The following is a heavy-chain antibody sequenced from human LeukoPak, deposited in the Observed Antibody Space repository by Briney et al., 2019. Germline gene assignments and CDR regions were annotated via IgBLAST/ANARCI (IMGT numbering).Heavy chain of an antibody. CDR2: SISSGTYV. CDR1: GFTFSSYS. CDR3: ARKPSEYTYSQGSYMDV. D-gene: IGHD5-18*01. V-gene: IGHV3-21*01. Sequence: GGSLRLSCAASGFTFSSYSMHWVRQAPGKGLEWVSTSISSGTYVYYADSVKGRFTISRDNAKNSLYLQMSALTAEDTAVCYCARKPSEYTYSQGSYMDVWGKGTTVTVSS. J-gene: IGHJ6*03.